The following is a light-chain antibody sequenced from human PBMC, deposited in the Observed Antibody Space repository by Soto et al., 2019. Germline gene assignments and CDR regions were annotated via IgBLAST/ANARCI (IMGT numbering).Light chain of an antibody. CDR3: QQYGSSLYT. Sequence: EIVLTQSPGTLSLSPGERATLSCRASQSVSSTYLAWYQQKPGQAPRLLIYGVSNRATGIPDRFSGSGSGTDFTLTISRLEPGDFAVYYCQQYGSSLYTFGQGTKVDIK. CDR2: GVS. V-gene: IGKV3-20*01. J-gene: IGKJ2*01. CDR1: QSVSSTY.